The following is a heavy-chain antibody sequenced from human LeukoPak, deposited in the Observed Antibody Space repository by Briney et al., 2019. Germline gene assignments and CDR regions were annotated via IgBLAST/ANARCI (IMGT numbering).Heavy chain of an antibody. V-gene: IGHV4-59*01. D-gene: IGHD5-12*01. CDR3: ARAGGYLLYFDY. Sequence: SETLSLTCTVSGGSISSYYWSWIRQPPGKGLEWIGYIFYSGSTNYNPSLQSRVTISVDTSKNQFSLKLSSVTAADTAVYYCARAGGYLLYFDYWGQGTLVTVSS. CDR1: GGSISSYY. CDR2: IFYSGST. J-gene: IGHJ4*02.